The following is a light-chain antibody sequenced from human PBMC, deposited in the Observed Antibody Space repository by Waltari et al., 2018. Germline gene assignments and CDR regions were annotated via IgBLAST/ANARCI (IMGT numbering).Light chain of an antibody. Sequence: QSVLTQPPSASGTPGQRVSISCSGSSSNIEGNYVYWYQQLPGTAPNLPVYRNYQRPAGVPGRLSGSKSGPSASLAISGLRSEDEGDYFCAAWDNSLGGLVVFGGGTKLTVL. CDR1: SSNIEGNY. J-gene: IGLJ2*01. CDR2: RNY. V-gene: IGLV1-47*01. CDR3: AAWDNSLGGLVV.